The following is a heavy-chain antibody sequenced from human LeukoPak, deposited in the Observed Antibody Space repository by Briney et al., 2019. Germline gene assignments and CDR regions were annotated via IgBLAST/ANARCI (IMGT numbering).Heavy chain of an antibody. CDR1: GYTFTSYG. CDR3: ARVFYDSSGYYHDPY. Sequence: ASVKVSCKASGYTFTSYGISWVRQAPGQGLEWMGWISADNGNTKYTQKLQGRVTMTTDTSTSTAYMELRSLRSDDTAVYYCARVFYDSSGYYHDPYWGQGTLVIVSS. CDR2: ISADNGNT. V-gene: IGHV1-18*01. J-gene: IGHJ4*02. D-gene: IGHD3-22*01.